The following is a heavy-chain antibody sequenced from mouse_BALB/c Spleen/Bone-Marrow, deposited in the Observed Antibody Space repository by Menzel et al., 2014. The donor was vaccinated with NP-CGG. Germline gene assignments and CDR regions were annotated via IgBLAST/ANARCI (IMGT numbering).Heavy chain of an antibody. CDR2: ISSGGST. J-gene: IGHJ4*01. CDR1: GFTFSSYA. D-gene: IGHD2-1*01. V-gene: IGHV5-6-5*01. CDR3: VYGNYSYYYAMDF. Sequence: EVQLVESGGGLVKPGGSLKLSCAASGFTFSSYAMSWVRQTPEKRLEWVASISSGGSTFYPDSVKGRFTISRENARNILYLQRSSLRSEDTAMYYCVYGNYSYYYAMDFWGQGTSVTVSS.